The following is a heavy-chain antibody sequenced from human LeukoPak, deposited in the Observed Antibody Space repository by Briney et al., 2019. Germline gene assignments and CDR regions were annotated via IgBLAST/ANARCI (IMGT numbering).Heavy chain of an antibody. Sequence: GGSLRLSCAASGFTFSSYGMHWVRQAPGKGLDWLALIRYDGSNKYYADSVKGRFTISRDNSKNTLYLQMNSLRAEDTAVYYCAKPHFDYWGQGTLVTVSS. CDR2: IRYDGSNK. CDR1: GFTFSSYG. J-gene: IGHJ4*02. V-gene: IGHV3-30*02. CDR3: AKPHFDY.